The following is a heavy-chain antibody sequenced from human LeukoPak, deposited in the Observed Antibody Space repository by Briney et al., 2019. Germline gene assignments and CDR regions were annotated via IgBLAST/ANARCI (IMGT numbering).Heavy chain of an antibody. CDR2: ISAYNGNT. CDR3: ARGGGTGRDYYYYGMDV. J-gene: IGHJ6*04. D-gene: IGHD3/OR15-3a*01. CDR1: GYTFTSYG. Sequence: ASVKVSCKASGYTFTSYGISWVRQAPGQGLEGMGWISAYNGNTNYAQKLQGRVTMTTDTSTSTAYMELRSLRSDDTAVYYCARGGGTGRDYYYYGMDVWGKGTTVTVSS. V-gene: IGHV1-18*04.